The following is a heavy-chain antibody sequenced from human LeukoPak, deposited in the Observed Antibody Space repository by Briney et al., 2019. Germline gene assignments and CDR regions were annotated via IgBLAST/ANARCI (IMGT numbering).Heavy chain of an antibody. Sequence: GGSLRLSCAASGFTFSSYWMHWVRQAPGKGLVWVSRINTDGSSTSYADSVKGRFTISRDNAKNTLYLQMNSLRAEDTAVYYCARDMYYYGSGSSLSQNYWGQGTLVTVSS. V-gene: IGHV3-74*01. J-gene: IGHJ4*02. CDR3: ARDMYYYGSGSSLSQNY. CDR2: INTDGSST. CDR1: GFTFSSYW. D-gene: IGHD3-10*01.